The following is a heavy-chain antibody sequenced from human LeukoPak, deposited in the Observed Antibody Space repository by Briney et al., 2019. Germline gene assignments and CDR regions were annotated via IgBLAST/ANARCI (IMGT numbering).Heavy chain of an antibody. J-gene: IGHJ5*02. CDR3: ARTPVRNWFDP. CDR2: INHSGST. V-gene: IGHV4-34*01. D-gene: IGHD2-15*01. Sequence: PSETLSLTCTVSGGSISSYYWSWIRQPPGKGLEWIGEINHSGSTNYNPSLKSRVTISVDTSKNQFSLKLSSVTAADTAVYYCARTPVRNWFDPWGQGTLVTVSS. CDR1: GGSISSYY.